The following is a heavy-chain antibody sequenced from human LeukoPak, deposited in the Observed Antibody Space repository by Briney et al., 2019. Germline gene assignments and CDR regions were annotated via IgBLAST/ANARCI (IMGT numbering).Heavy chain of an antibody. Sequence: PLETLSLTCTVSGGSISSYYWSWIRQPPGKGLEWIGYIYTSGSTNYNPSLKSRVTISVDTSKNQFSLKLSSVTAADTAVYYCATGSKRGQPRRWFDPWGQGTLVTVSS. J-gene: IGHJ5*02. CDR2: IYTSGST. CDR1: GGSISSYY. CDR3: ATGSKRGQPRRWFDP. D-gene: IGHD2-15*01. V-gene: IGHV4-4*09.